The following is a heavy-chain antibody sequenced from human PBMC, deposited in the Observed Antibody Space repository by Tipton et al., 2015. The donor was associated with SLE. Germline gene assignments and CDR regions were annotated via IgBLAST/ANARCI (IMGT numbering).Heavy chain of an antibody. V-gene: IGHV4-61*09. CDR1: GGSLSSGSYY. D-gene: IGHD3-22*01. CDR2: IYTSGST. Sequence: LRLSCTVSGGSLSSGSYYWSWIRQAAGKGLEWIGHIYTSGSTNYNPSLKSRVTISVDTAKNQFALKLSSVTAADTAVYYCATTYDTFPAYFDYWGQGTLGTVSS. J-gene: IGHJ4*02. CDR3: ATTYDTFPAYFDY.